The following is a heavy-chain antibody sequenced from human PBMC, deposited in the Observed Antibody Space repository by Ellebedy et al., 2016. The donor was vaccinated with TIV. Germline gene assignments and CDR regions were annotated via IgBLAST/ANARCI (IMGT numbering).Heavy chain of an antibody. CDR3: ARVIRGSSGMDV. CDR2: INPDSGVT. CDR1: GYTFTAYY. J-gene: IGHJ6*02. V-gene: IGHV1-2*02. D-gene: IGHD6-13*01. Sequence: ASVKVSCKASGYTFTAYYMHWVRQAPGQGLEWMGWINPDSGVTNFAQKFQGRVPMTRDTSVNTAYMELSRLESDDTAVYYCARVIRGSSGMDVWGQGTTVTVS.